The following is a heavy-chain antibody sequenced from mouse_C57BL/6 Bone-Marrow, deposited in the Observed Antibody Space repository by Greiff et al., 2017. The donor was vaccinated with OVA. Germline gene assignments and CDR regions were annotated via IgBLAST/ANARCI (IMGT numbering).Heavy chain of an antibody. V-gene: IGHV1-7*01. D-gene: IGHD1-1*01. CDR3: AIYDLFDY. Sequence: VQVVESGAELAKPGASVKLSCKASGYTFTSYWMHWVKQRPGQGLEWIGYINPSSGYTKYNQKFKDKATLTADKSSSTAYMQLSSLTYEDSAVYYCAIYDLFDYWGQGTTLTVSS. J-gene: IGHJ2*01. CDR2: INPSSGYT. CDR1: GYTFTSYW.